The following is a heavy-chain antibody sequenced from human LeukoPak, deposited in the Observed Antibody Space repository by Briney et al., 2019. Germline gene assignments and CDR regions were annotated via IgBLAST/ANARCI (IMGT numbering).Heavy chain of an antibody. Sequence: GGSLRLSCAASGFTFNTYGMHWVRQAPGKGLEWVAFIQYDGSNKYYADSVKGRFTISRDNSKNTLYLKMNSLRAEDTAVYYCARDRVAYCSGGSCYIFDYWGQGTLVTVSS. CDR1: GFTFNTYG. J-gene: IGHJ4*02. CDR3: ARDRVAYCSGGSCYIFDY. D-gene: IGHD2-15*01. CDR2: IQYDGSNK. V-gene: IGHV3-30*02.